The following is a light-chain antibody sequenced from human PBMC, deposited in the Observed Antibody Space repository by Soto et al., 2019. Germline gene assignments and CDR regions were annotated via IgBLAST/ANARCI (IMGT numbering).Light chain of an antibody. CDR3: QKYDRAPRT. CDR1: RDIYNY. Sequence: DVQVTQSPASLSASVGDRVNISCRASRDIYNYLAWYQQKPGQAPKLLINAASSLQSGVPSRFSGSGSVTDFTLTISRLQPEDVATYYCQKYDRAPRTFGQGTK. J-gene: IGKJ1*01. CDR2: AAS. V-gene: IGKV1-27*01.